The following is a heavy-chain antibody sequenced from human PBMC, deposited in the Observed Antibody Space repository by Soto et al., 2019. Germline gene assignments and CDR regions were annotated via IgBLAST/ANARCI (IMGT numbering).Heavy chain of an antibody. CDR2: ISGSGGST. CDR3: AKVARYCSGGSCYSGIYYFDY. CDR1: GFTFSSYA. D-gene: IGHD2-15*01. Sequence: PGGSLRLSCAASGFTFSSYAMSWVRQAPGKGLEWVSAISGSGGSTYYADSVKGRFTISRDNSKNTLCLQMNSLRAEDTAVYYCAKVARYCSGGSCYSGIYYFDYWGQGTLVTVSS. J-gene: IGHJ4*02. V-gene: IGHV3-23*01.